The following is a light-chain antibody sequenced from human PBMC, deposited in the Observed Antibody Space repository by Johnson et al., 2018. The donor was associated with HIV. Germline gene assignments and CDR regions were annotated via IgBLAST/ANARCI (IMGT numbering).Light chain of an antibody. V-gene: IGLV1-51*01. CDR3: GTWDSSLNAYV. CDR1: SSNIGSHY. CDR2: DTI. Sequence: QSMLTQPPSVSAAPGQKVTISCSGSSSNIGSHYVSWYQQVPGTAPRLVIYDTIKRHSGIPDRFYGSKSGTSATLGITGLQTGDEADYYCGTWDSSLNAYVFGAATKVAVL. J-gene: IGLJ1*01.